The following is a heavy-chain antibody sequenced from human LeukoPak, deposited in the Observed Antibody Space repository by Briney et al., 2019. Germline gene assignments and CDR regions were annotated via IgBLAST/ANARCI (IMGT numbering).Heavy chain of an antibody. CDR3: ARASGGWYGLFDS. Sequence: PSETLSLTCTVSGGFSNNYWSWIRQPPGKGLEWIGYMYYSGSTSYNPSLKRRVTISADTSKSQFSLNLRSVTAADTAVYYCARASGGWYGLFDSWGQGTLVTVSS. CDR1: GGFSNNY. D-gene: IGHD6-19*01. V-gene: IGHV4-59*08. J-gene: IGHJ4*02. CDR2: MYYSGST.